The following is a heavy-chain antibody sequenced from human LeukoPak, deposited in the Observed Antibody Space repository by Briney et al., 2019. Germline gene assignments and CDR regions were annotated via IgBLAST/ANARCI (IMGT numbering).Heavy chain of an antibody. CDR2: ISVTGGST. D-gene: IGHD3-10*01. CDR3: AKRSLAPSGGSLPLNTNWFDP. CDR1: RLTFRNYA. V-gene: IGHV3-23*01. Sequence: GGSLRLSCAVSRLTFRNYAFTWVRQAPGKGLEWVSSISVTGGSTNYADSVKGRFTISRDNSKNTLYLQMSSLRAEDTAVYYCAKRSLAPSGGSLPLNTNWFDPWGQGTLVSVSA. J-gene: IGHJ5*02.